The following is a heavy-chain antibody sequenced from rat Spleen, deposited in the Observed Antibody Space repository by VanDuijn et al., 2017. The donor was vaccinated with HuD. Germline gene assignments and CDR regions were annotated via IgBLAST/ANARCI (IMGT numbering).Heavy chain of an antibody. J-gene: IGHJ2*01. D-gene: IGHD1-11*01. Sequence: EVQLVESGGGLVQPGRSLKLSCAASGFTFSDYYMAWVRQAPKKGLEWVASISYEGVSNFYGDSVKGRFTISRDNAKDTLYLQLNSLRSEDTATYYCARREYGGFFGYFDYWGQGVMVTVSS. CDR1: GFTFSDYY. V-gene: IGHV5-22*01. CDR3: ARREYGGFFGYFDY. CDR2: ISYEGVSN.